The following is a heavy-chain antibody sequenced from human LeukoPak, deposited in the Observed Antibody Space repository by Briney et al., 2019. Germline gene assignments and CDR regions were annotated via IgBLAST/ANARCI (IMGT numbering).Heavy chain of an antibody. Sequence: SETLSLTCTVSGGSVSTAGYFWSWIRQPPGEGPEWIGYVYYSGSSNYNPSLKTRVTISLDTSKNLFSLKVSSVTAADTAVYYCARGRSNYYGMDVWGQGTTVTVSS. J-gene: IGHJ6*02. D-gene: IGHD1-26*01. CDR2: VYYSGSS. V-gene: IGHV4-61*08. CDR1: GGSVSTAGYF. CDR3: ARGRSNYYGMDV.